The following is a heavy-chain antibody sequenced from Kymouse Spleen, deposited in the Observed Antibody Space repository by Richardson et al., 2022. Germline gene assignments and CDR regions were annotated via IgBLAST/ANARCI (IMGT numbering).Heavy chain of an antibody. J-gene: IGHJ3*02. V-gene: IGHV4-61*01. CDR3: ARITMVRGETDAFDI. D-gene: IGHD3-10*01. Sequence: QVQLQESGPGLVKPSETLSLTCTVSGGSVSSGSYYWSWIRQPPGKGLEWIGYIYYSGSTNYNPSLKSRVTISVDTSKNQFSLKLSSVTAADTAVYYCARITMVRGETDAFDIWGQGTMVTVSS. CDR1: GGSVSSGSYY. CDR2: IYYSGST.